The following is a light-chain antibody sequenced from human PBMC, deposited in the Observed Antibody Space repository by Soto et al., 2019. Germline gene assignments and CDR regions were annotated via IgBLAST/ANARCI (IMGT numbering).Light chain of an antibody. Sequence: QSVLTQPPSVSAGPGQRVTISCTGSSSNIGAGFDVHWYQQFPGTAPKLLIFGNNNRPSGVPDRFSGSKSGTSASLAIAGLQAEDEADYYCQSYDSKLRGVVFGGGTKLTVL. CDR2: GNN. J-gene: IGLJ2*01. V-gene: IGLV1-40*01. CDR3: QSYDSKLRGVV. CDR1: SSNIGAGFD.